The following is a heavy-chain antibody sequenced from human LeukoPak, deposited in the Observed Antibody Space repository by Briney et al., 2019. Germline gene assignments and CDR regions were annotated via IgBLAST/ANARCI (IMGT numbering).Heavy chain of an antibody. V-gene: IGHV3-23*01. J-gene: IGHJ4*02. D-gene: IGHD6-13*01. CDR3: AKKAQQDSSSFDY. CDR2: IGYGGADS. Sequence: GGSLRLSCTVSGFTLSSYEMTWFRQAPGKGLEWVSSIGYGGADSHYADSVKGRFTISRDNSKNTLYLQMNSLRAEDTTVYYCAKKAQQDSSSFDYWGQGTLVTVSS. CDR1: GFTLSSYE.